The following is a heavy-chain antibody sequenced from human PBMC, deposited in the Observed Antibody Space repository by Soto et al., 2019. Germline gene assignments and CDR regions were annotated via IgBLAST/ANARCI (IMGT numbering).Heavy chain of an antibody. Sequence: QVQLQESGPGLVKPSETLSLTCSFSGGSVSTYFWGWIRQPPGKGLEWIGYFYDSGSTNYNPSLKSRVTISVDTSKNQFSLKLNSVTAADTAFYYCARLAYDSGSPPDSFDHWGLGTLVTVSS. CDR3: ARLAYDSGSPPDSFDH. CDR2: FYDSGST. D-gene: IGHD3-10*01. CDR1: GGSVSTYF. J-gene: IGHJ4*02. V-gene: IGHV4-59*08.